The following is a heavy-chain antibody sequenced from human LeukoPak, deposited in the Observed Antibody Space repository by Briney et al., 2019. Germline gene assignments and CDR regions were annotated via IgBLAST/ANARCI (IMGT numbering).Heavy chain of an antibody. J-gene: IGHJ4*02. CDR3: PRHRRGSYYDC. CDR2: ISYSGST. Sequence: PSETLSLTCTVSGGSINSNTYYWGWIRQPPGKGLEWIGTISYSGSTYYNPSLKSRVTISVGTSKNQFSLRLNSVTAADTAVYYCPRHRRGSYYDCWGQGTLVTVSS. CDR1: GGSINSNTYY. D-gene: IGHD1-26*01. V-gene: IGHV4-39*01.